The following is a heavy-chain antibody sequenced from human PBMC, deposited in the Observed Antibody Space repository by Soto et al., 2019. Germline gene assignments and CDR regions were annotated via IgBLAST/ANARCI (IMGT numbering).Heavy chain of an antibody. CDR1: GGSISSGDYY. D-gene: IGHD3-10*01. J-gene: IGHJ6*02. Sequence: LSLTCTVSGGSISSGDYYWSWIRQPPGKGLEWIGCMYHSGSAYYNPSLKSRLTISVDTSKNQFSLKLSSVTAADTAVYYCARARHLVRGVITDYYYYGMDVWGQGTTVTVSS. CDR2: MYHSGSA. V-gene: IGHV4-30-4*01. CDR3: ARARHLVRGVITDYYYYGMDV.